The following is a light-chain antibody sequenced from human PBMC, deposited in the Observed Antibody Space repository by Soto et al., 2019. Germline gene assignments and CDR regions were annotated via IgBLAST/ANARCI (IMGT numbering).Light chain of an antibody. J-gene: IGKJ4*01. Sequence: IVMTQSPATLSVSPGERVTLSCRASQNVGTNLAWYQHKPGQAPRLLIYGASTRATGVPANFSGSGSGTEFTLTINSLQSEDFAVYFCQQYNNWGLAFGGGTRVEIK. V-gene: IGKV3D-15*01. CDR2: GAS. CDR3: QQYNNWGLA. CDR1: QNVGTN.